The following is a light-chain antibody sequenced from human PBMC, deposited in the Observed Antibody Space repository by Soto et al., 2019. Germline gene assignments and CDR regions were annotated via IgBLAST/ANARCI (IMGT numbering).Light chain of an antibody. J-gene: IGKJ2*01. CDR3: QHHGPSPQNT. CDR2: AAS. V-gene: IGKV3-20*01. CDR1: QSLTNSY. Sequence: EIVLTQSPGTLSLSPGERATLSCRASQSLTNSYLAWYQQKPGQAPRLLIYAASSRATGIPDRFSGSVSGTDFSLTISRLEPEDFAVYYCQHHGPSPQNTFGQGTKLEIK.